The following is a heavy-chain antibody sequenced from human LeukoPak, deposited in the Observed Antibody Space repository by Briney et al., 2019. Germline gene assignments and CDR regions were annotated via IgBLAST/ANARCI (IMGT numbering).Heavy chain of an antibody. CDR1: GFTFSKYW. Sequence: GGSLRLSCAASGFTFSKYWMLWVRQAPGKGLESVSRINTDGTVTTYADSVKGRFTVSRDNADNTTFLQMNSVRDGDTAVYYCATKQWLAPPPDSWGQGTPVTVSS. CDR3: ATKQWLAPPPDS. V-gene: IGHV3-74*01. CDR2: INTDGTVT. J-gene: IGHJ4*02. D-gene: IGHD6-19*01.